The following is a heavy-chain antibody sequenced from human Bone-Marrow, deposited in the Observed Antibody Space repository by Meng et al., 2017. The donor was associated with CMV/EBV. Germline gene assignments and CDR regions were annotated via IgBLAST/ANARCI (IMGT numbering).Heavy chain of an antibody. CDR2: ISSSSTI. J-gene: IGHJ6*02. D-gene: IGHD1-26*01. V-gene: IGHV3-48*04. CDR1: GFTFSSYS. Sequence: GESLKISCAASGFTFSSYSMNWVRQAPGKGLEWVSYISSSSTIYYADSVKGRFTISRDNAKNSLYLQMNSLRAEDTAVYYCARQSGNPRVYYYYYGMDVWGQGTTVTVSS. CDR3: ARQSGNPRVYYYYYGMDV.